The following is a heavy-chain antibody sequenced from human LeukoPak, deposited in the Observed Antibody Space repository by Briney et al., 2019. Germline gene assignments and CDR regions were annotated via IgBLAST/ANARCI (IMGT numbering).Heavy chain of an antibody. D-gene: IGHD3-22*01. CDR3: ARGLPYYYDR. V-gene: IGHV1-46*01. J-gene: IGHJ4*02. CDR2: INPSGGST. Sequence: ASVKVSCKASGGTFSSYAISWVRQAPGQGLEWMGIINPSGGSTSYAQKFQGRVTMTRDTSTSTVYMELSSLRSEDTAVYYCARGLPYYYDRWGQGTLVTVSS. CDR1: GGTFSSYA.